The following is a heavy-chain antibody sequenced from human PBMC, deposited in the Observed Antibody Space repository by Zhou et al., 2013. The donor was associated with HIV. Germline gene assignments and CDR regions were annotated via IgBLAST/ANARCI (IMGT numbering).Heavy chain of an antibody. J-gene: IGHJ5*02. D-gene: IGHD1-26*01. CDR2: ISAYNGNP. CDR3: ARERMRYSGSYEAWFDP. Sequence: QVQLVQSGAEVKKPGASVKVSCKASGYTFISYGISWVRQAPGQGLEWMGWISAYNGNPKYAQNLQGRVTMTTDTSTSTAYMELRSLRSDDTAVYYCARERMRYSGSYEAWFDPWGQGTLVTVSS. V-gene: IGHV1-18*01. CDR1: GYTFISYG.